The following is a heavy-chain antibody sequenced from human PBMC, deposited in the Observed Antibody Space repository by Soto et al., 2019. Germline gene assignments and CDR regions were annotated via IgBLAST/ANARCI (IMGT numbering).Heavy chain of an antibody. J-gene: IGHJ4*02. CDR2: IYYSVST. D-gene: IGHD6-19*01. CDR3: ARVSGYSSGEYFDY. CDR1: GGSISSYY. V-gene: IGHV4-59*01. Sequence: SETLSLTCTVSGGSISSYYWSWIRQPPGKGLEWIGYIYYSVSTNYNPSLKSRVTISVDTSKNQFSLKLSSVTAADTAVYYCARVSGYSSGEYFDYWGQGTLVTVSS.